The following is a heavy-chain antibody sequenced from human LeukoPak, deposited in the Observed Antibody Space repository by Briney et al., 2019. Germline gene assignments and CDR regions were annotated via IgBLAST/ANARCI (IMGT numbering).Heavy chain of an antibody. CDR1: GDSLSRYY. CDR2: INPSGSP. J-gene: IGHJ6*03. V-gene: IGHV4-34*01. Sequence: SETLSLTCAVYGDSLSRYYWTWIRQPPGKGLEWLGEINPSGSPDYNPSLKSRATISVDTSKNQFSLRLTSVTAADTAVYYCASVRHDPLEYYYYVDVWGKGTTVTVSS. CDR3: ASVRHDPLEYYYYVDV. D-gene: IGHD2/OR15-2a*01.